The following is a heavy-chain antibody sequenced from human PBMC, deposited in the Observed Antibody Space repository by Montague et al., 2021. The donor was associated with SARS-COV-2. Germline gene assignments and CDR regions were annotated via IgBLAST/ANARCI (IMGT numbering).Heavy chain of an antibody. J-gene: IGHJ3*01. CDR1: GGSVSSDTYY. CDR2: IYYSGKS. V-gene: IGHV4-39*01. Sequence: SETLSLTCTVSGGSVSSDTYYWSWIRQPPGKGLEWVGSIYYSGKSDYNPSLKSRATIFVDTSKNQFSLQLSSVTAADTAVYYCASIQPYYDLLTGNPFDVWGQGTMVTVSS. CDR3: ASIQPYYDLLTGNPFDV. D-gene: IGHD3-9*01.